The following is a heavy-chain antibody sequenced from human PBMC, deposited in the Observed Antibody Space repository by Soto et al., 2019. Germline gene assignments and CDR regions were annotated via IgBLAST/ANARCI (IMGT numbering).Heavy chain of an antibody. J-gene: IGHJ4*02. V-gene: IGHV1-3*01. Sequence: QVQLVQSGAEVKKPGASVKVSCKASGYTFTSYAMHWVRQAPGQRLEWMGWINAGNGNTKYSQKFQGRVTITRDPSARTAYMELSSLRSEDTAVYYCARGPGGPDGPGDYWGQGTLVTVSS. D-gene: IGHD2-15*01. CDR3: ARGPGGPDGPGDY. CDR1: GYTFTSYA. CDR2: INAGNGNT.